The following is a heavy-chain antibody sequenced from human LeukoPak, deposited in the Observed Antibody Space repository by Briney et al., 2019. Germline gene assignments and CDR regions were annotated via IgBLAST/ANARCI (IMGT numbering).Heavy chain of an antibody. CDR1: GFTFSSYA. Sequence: PGGSLRLSCAASGFTFSSYAMSWVRQAPGKGLEWVSAISGSGGGTYYADSVKGRFTISRDNSKNTLYLQMNSLRAEDTAVYYCVGPYDHNAYFDYWGQGTLVTVSS. V-gene: IGHV3-23*01. CDR2: ISGSGGGT. CDR3: VGPYDHNAYFDY. D-gene: IGHD3-16*01. J-gene: IGHJ4*02.